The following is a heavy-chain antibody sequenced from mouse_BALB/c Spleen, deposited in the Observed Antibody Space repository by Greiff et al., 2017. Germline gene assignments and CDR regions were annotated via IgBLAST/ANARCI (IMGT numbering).Heavy chain of an antibody. CDR2: INPSNGRT. Sequence: QVQLQQPGAELVKPGASVKLSCKASGYTFTSYWMHWVKQRPGQGLEWIGEINPSNGRTNYNEKFKSKATLTVDKSSSTAYMQLSSLTSEDSAVYYCARGLRRVAYWGQGTLVTVSA. D-gene: IGHD2-2*01. V-gene: IGHV1S81*02. J-gene: IGHJ3*01. CDR1: GYTFTSYW. CDR3: ARGLRRVAY.